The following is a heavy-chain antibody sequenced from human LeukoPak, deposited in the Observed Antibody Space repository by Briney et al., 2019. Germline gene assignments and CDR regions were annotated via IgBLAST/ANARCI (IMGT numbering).Heavy chain of an antibody. Sequence: GGSLRLSCAASGFTLSSYEMNWVRQAPGKGLEWVSYITSSSRYMHYADSVKGRFTISRDNAKNSLFLQMSSLRAEDTAVYYCARDGSMDVWGQGTTVTVSS. CDR1: GFTLSSYE. CDR3: ARDGSMDV. D-gene: IGHD1-26*01. V-gene: IGHV3-21*01. CDR2: ITSSSRYM. J-gene: IGHJ6*02.